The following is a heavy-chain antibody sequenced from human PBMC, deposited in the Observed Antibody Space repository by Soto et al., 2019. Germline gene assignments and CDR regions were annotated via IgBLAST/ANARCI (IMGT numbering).Heavy chain of an antibody. J-gene: IGHJ6*03. CDR1: GFTFSNAW. V-gene: IGHV3-15*01. Sequence: GGSLRLSCAASGFTFSNAWMSWVRQAPGKGLEWVGRIKSKTDGGTTDYAAPVKGRFTISRDDSKNTLYLQMNSLKTEDTAVYYCTTLFRDLILTGYPYYYYYYMDVWGKGTTVTVSS. CDR2: IKSKTDGGTT. D-gene: IGHD3-9*01. CDR3: TTLFRDLILTGYPYYYYYYMDV.